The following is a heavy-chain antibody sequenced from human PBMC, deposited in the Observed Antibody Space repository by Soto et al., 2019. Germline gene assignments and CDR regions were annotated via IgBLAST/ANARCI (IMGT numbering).Heavy chain of an antibody. CDR1: GYTFTSYY. J-gene: IGHJ6*04. Sequence: ASVKVSCKASGYTFTSYYMHWVRQAPGQGLEWMGIINPSGGSTSYAQKFQGRVTMTRDTSTSTVYMELSSLRSEDTAVYYCASSAAGTAGYSSGWPLYYYYGMDVWGKGTTVTVSS. D-gene: IGHD6-19*01. V-gene: IGHV1-46*03. CDR3: ASSAAGTAGYSSGWPLYYYYGMDV. CDR2: INPSGGST.